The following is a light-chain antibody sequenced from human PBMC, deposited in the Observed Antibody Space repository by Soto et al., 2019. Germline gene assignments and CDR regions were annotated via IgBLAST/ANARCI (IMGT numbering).Light chain of an antibody. CDR3: QQVYAYPST. J-gene: IGKJ4*01. Sequence: IQLTQSPSSLSASVGDGVAITCRASQDIYIYLAWYQQEPGKAPKLLIHAASTLQSGVPSRFSGSGSGTDFTLIISSLQPEDFATYYCQQVYAYPSTFGGGTKVDIK. CDR1: QDIYIY. V-gene: IGKV1-9*01. CDR2: AAS.